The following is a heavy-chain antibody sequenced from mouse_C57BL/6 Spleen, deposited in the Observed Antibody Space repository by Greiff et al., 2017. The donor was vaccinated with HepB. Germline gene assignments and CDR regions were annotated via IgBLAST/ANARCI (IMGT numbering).Heavy chain of an antibody. Sequence: EVQLQQSGPELVKPGASVKISCKASGYSFTGYYMNWVKQSPEKSLEWIGEINPSTGGTTYNQKFKAKATLTVDKSSSTAYMQLKCLTSEDSAVYYCARGGNYGWYAMDYWGQGTSVTVSS. V-gene: IGHV1-42*01. CDR3: ARGGNYGWYAMDY. J-gene: IGHJ4*01. CDR2: INPSTGGT. CDR1: GYSFTGYY. D-gene: IGHD2-1*01.